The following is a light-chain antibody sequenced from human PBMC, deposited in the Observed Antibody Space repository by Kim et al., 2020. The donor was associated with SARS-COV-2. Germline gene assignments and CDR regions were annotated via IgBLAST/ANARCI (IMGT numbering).Light chain of an antibody. CDR1: QSIGGW. V-gene: IGKV1-5*01. J-gene: IGKJ5*01. CDR3: HHHSTLTIT. CDR2: DVS. Sequence: IQLTQSPSILSASVGDRVTITCRASQSIGGWLAWYQQKPGKAPKLLIHDVSSVESGVPSRFSGSGSETEFTLTISSLQPDDFATYYCHHHSTLTITFGQGTRLEIK.